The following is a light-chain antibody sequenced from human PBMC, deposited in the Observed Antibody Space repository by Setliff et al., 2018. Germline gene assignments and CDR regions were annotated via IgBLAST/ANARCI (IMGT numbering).Light chain of an antibody. CDR1: SSDVGGYNY. Sequence: LTQPAAVSGSPGQSIAISCAGTSSDVGGYNYVSWYQQHPGKAPKLMIYEVTKRPSGVSDRFSGSKSGNTASLTISGLQAEDEADYYCLSYTSKTTHALFAGGTK. V-gene: IGLV2-14*01. CDR2: EVT. J-gene: IGLJ2*01. CDR3: LSYTSKTTHAL.